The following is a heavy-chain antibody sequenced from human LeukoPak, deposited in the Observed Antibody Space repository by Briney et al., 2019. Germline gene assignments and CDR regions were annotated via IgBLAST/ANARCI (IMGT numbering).Heavy chain of an antibody. CDR1: GFTFSTYR. J-gene: IGHJ4*02. CDR3: VTGLDSRGNS. V-gene: IGHV3-74*01. D-gene: IGHD3-9*01. Sequence: GGSLRLSCAASGFTFSTYRMHWVRQAPGKGLLWVSRIEGDGSGTTYADSVKGRFAISRDNAKSTLYLQMDSLRDEDTAVYYCVTGLDSRGNSWGQGTLVTVSS. CDR2: IEGDGSGT.